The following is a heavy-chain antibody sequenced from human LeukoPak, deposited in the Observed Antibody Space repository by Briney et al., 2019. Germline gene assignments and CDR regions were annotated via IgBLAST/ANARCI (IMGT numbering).Heavy chain of an antibody. J-gene: IGHJ4*02. D-gene: IGHD2-15*01. CDR2: ISSSGADT. CDR1: AFTFTSYA. CDR3: AKLKGDHCYSPNDS. V-gene: IGHV3-23*01. Sequence: GKSLRLSCSASAFTFTSYAMSWVRQAPGKGLEWVSGISSSGADTYYAGSVKGRFTVSRDNSMNTLYLQMNSLRADDTAVYYCAKLKGDHCYSPNDSWGQETLVTVS.